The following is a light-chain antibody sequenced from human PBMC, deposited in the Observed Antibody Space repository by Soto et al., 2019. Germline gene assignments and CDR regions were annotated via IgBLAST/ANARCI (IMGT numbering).Light chain of an antibody. CDR3: QQWGSSSWT. CDR1: QSVSSTY. V-gene: IGKV3-20*01. J-gene: IGKJ1*01. CDR2: GAS. Sequence: EIVLTQSPGTLSLCPGERATLCCRASQSVSSTYLAWYQQKPGQAPRLLIYGASTRATGIPDRFSGSGSGTDFTLTISRLEPEDFAVYYCQQWGSSSWTFGQGTKVDI.